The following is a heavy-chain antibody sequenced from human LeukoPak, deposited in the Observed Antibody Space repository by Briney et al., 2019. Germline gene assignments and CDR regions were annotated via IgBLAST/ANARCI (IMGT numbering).Heavy chain of an antibody. V-gene: IGHV4-34*01. Sequence: PSETLSLTCAVYGGSFSGYYWSWIRQPPGKGLEWIGEINHSGSTSYNPSLKSRVTISVDTSKNQFSLKLSSVTAADTAVYYCARDSYKYDYYYYGMDVWGQGTTVTVSS. CDR3: ARDSYKYDYYYYGMDV. D-gene: IGHD1-1*01. J-gene: IGHJ6*02. CDR1: GGSFSGYY. CDR2: INHSGST.